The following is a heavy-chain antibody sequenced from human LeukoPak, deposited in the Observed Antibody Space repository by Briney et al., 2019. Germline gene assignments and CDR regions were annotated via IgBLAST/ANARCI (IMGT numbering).Heavy chain of an antibody. Sequence: PGGSLRLSCAASGFTFSNYEMNWVRQAPGKGLEWISYIHSSGSTTFYTDSVKGRFTISRDNAKNSVYVQMNSLRAEDTGVYYCARGGVVQYLLNAFDVWALGTLVTVSS. CDR2: IHSSGSTT. CDR3: ARGGVVQYLLNAFDV. CDR1: GFTFSNYE. D-gene: IGHD2-2*01. J-gene: IGHJ3*01. V-gene: IGHV3-48*03.